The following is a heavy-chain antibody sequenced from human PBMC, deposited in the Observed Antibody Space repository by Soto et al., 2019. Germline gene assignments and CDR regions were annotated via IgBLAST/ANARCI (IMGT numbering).Heavy chain of an antibody. CDR2: IYYSGST. Sequence: SETLSLTCTVSGGSIRSYYWSWIRQPPGKGLEWIGYIYYSGSTNYNPSLKSRVTISVDTSKNQFSLKLSSVTAADTAVYYCARNYGHAFESWGQGTMVTVSS. V-gene: IGHV4-59*01. J-gene: IGHJ3*02. CDR3: ARNYGHAFES. CDR1: GGSIRSYY. D-gene: IGHD1-7*01.